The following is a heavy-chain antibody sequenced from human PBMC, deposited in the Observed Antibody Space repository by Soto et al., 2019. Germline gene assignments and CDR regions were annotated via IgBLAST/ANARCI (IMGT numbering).Heavy chain of an antibody. CDR2: INPNSGGT. D-gene: IGHD6-13*01. V-gene: IGHV1-2*04. CDR3: ARGYSSSWYRLYYYYGMDV. CDR1: GYTFTGYY. Sequence: ASVKVSCKASGYTFTGYYMHWVRQATGQGLEWMGWINPNSGGTNYAQKFQGWVTMTRDTSISTAYMELSRLRSDDTAVYYCARGYSSSWYRLYYYYGMDVWGQGTTVTVSS. J-gene: IGHJ6*02.